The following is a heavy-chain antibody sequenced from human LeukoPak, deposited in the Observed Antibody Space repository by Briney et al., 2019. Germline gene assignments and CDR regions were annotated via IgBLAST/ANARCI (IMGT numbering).Heavy chain of an antibody. J-gene: IGHJ4*02. V-gene: IGHV3-21*01. CDR3: ARDPTADDY. CDR1: GFTFSNYA. CDR2: ITSVSSYK. D-gene: IGHD2-2*01. Sequence: GGSLRLSCTASGFTFSNYAMNWVRQAPGKGLEWVSSITSVSSYKYYADSVKGRFTISRDNAKNSLFLQMNSLRAEDTAIYYCARDPTADDYWGQGTLVTVSS.